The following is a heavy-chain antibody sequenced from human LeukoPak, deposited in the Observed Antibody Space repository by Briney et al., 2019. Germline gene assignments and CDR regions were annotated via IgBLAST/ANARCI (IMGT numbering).Heavy chain of an antibody. Sequence: PGGSLRLSCSAPGFTFSSYGMNWVRQAPGKGLEWVSHITASGTAMFYADSVKGRFTISRDNAKNSLYLQMNSLRDEDTAVYYCASSGSYRFDYWGQGTLVTVSS. D-gene: IGHD1-26*01. CDR1: GFTFSSYG. CDR3: ASSGSYRFDY. J-gene: IGHJ4*02. V-gene: IGHV3-48*02. CDR2: ITASGTAM.